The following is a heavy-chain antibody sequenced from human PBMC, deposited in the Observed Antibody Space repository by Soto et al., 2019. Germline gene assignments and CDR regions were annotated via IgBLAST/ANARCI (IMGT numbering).Heavy chain of an antibody. D-gene: IGHD3-10*01. Sequence: WTWIRHHPGKGLEWIGNIHYSGRANYNPSLESRITISVDTSNNQFSLKLSSVTAADTAVYFCARGTYYYGSGSYPWFDPWGQGTLVTVSS. CDR2: IHYSGRA. V-gene: IGHV4-31*02. CDR3: ARGTYYYGSGSYPWFDP. J-gene: IGHJ5*02.